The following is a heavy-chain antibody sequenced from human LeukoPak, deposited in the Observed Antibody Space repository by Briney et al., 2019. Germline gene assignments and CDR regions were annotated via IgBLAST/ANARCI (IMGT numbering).Heavy chain of an antibody. CDR2: INPNSGGT. V-gene: IGHV1-2*04. D-gene: IGHD2-15*01. Sequence: GASVKVSCKASGYTFTGYYMHWVRQAPGQGLEWMGWINPNSGGTHYAQKFQGWVTMTRDTSISTAYMELSRLRSDDTAVYYCARRAMPATRAVQNYFDPWGQGTLVTVSS. J-gene: IGHJ5*02. CDR3: ARRAMPATRAVQNYFDP. CDR1: GYTFTGYY.